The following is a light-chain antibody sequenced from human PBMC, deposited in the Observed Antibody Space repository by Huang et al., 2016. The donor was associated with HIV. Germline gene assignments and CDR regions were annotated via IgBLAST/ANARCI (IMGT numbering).Light chain of an antibody. CDR3: PQHNSFPQT. CDR2: AAS. CDR1: QGISNN. V-gene: IGKV1-17*03. J-gene: IGKJ1*01. Sequence: DIQMTQSPSAMSASVGDRVSITCRASQGISNNLAWFHQKPGKVPKRLISAASRLRSGVPSRFSGSGSGTEVTLTISSLQPEDFATYYCPQHNSFPQTFGQGTKADFK.